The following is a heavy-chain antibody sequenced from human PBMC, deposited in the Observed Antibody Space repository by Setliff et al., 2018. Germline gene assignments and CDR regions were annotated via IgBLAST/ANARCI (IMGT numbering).Heavy chain of an antibody. V-gene: IGHV3-15*01. Sequence: GESLKISCAASGFSFSNTWMNWVRQAPGKGQGWVGRIKSITDGGTTDYAAPVKGRFTISRDDSKTTLYPQMNSLKTEDTALYYCTTYYDILTGYHWIDHWGQGTLVTVSS. CDR3: TTYYDILTGYHWIDH. CDR2: IKSITDGGTT. CDR1: GFSFSNTW. D-gene: IGHD3-9*01. J-gene: IGHJ4*02.